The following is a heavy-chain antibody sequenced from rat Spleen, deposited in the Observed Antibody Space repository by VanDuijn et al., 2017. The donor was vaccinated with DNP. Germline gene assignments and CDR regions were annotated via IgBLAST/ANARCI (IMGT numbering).Heavy chain of an antibody. CDR3: ARQGNNFGYFDY. D-gene: IGHD1-10*01. CDR2: ITTGGGNS. J-gene: IGHJ2*01. V-gene: IGHV5S11*01. CDR1: GFTFSDYY. Sequence: EVQLVESGGGLVQPGGSLTLSCAASGFTFSDYYMAWVRQSPTKGLEWVAYITTGGGNSYYRDSVKGRFTIARDNAKSTLYLQMDSLRSEETATYYCARQGNNFGYFDYWGQGVMVTVSS.